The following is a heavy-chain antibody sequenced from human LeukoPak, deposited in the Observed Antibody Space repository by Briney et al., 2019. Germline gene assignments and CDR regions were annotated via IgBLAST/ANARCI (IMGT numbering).Heavy chain of an antibody. Sequence: PSETLSLTCAVYGGSFSGYYWSWIRQPPGKGLEWIGEINHSGSTNYNPSLKSRVTISVDTSKNQFSLKLSSVTAADTAVYYCARGNDPGRYDFWSGGGYYFDYWGQGTLVTVSS. J-gene: IGHJ4*02. CDR3: ARGNDPGRYDFWSGGGYYFDY. CDR1: GGSFSGYY. CDR2: INHSGST. V-gene: IGHV4-34*01. D-gene: IGHD3-3*01.